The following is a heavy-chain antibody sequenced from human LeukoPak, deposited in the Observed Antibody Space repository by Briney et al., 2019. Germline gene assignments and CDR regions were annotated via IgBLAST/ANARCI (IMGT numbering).Heavy chain of an antibody. V-gene: IGHV1-2*02. CDR3: ARGQLVINWFDP. Sequence: ASVKVSCKASGYTFTGYYMHWVRQAPGQGLEWMGWINPNSGGTNYAQKFQGRVTMTRDTSISTAYMELRSLRSDDTAVYYCARGQLVINWFDPWGQGTLVTVSS. J-gene: IGHJ5*02. CDR1: GYTFTGYY. CDR2: INPNSGGT. D-gene: IGHD6-13*01.